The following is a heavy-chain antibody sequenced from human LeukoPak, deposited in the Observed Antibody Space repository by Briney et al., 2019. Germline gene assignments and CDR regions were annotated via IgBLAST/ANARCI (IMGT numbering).Heavy chain of an antibody. CDR3: ASRSSPLEYYYDSSGYYSPDGFDY. J-gene: IGHJ4*02. Sequence: PGESLRLSCAASGFTFSSYSMNWVRQAPGKGLEWVSYISSSSSTIYYADSVKGRFTISRDNAKNSLYLQMNSLRAEDTAAYYCASRSSPLEYYYDSSGYYSPDGFDYWGQGTLVTVSS. D-gene: IGHD3-22*01. CDR2: ISSSSSTI. CDR1: GFTFSSYS. V-gene: IGHV3-48*04.